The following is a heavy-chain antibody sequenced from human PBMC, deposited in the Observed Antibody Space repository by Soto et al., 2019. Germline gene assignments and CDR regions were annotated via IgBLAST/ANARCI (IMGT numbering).Heavy chain of an antibody. D-gene: IGHD1-26*01. CDR2: IIPIFGTA. V-gene: IGHV1-69*15. CDR3: AKDGGIDGYFGNWFDP. Sequence: QVQLMQSGAEVKKPGSSVKVSCKASGGTFSNYAITWVRQAPGQGLEWLGRIIPIFGTANYAQKFQGRVTITADESTTTAYMELSSLRSDDTAVYYCAKDGGIDGYFGNWFDPWGQGTLVTVSS. J-gene: IGHJ5*02. CDR1: GGTFSNYA.